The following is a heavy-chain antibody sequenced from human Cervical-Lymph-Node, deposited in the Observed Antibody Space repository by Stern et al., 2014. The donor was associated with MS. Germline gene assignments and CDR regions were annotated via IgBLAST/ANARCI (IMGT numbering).Heavy chain of an antibody. CDR1: GFTVSRDY. CDR3: ARDTSSPERSDW. J-gene: IGHJ4*02. CDR2: ITKYGSI. D-gene: IGHD1-1*01. V-gene: IGHV3-53*01. Sequence: DVQLVESGGGVIQPGGSLRLSCTASGFTVSRDYMTWVRQAPGKGMEWDALITKYGSIVYTDSVKARVTNSRDDSKNTVYFHMTSLRAEDTAMYYCARDTSSPERSDWWGQGTLVTVSS.